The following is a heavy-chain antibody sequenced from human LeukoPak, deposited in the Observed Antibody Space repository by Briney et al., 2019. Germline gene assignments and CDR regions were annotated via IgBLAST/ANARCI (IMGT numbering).Heavy chain of an antibody. Sequence: GGSLRLSCAASGFTFSSYGMHWVRQAPGKGLEWVAVISYDGSNKYYADSVKGRFTISRDNSKNTLYLQMNSLRAEDTAVYYCAKDLASYFDYWGQGTLITVSS. CDR3: AKDLASYFDY. CDR1: GFTFSSYG. CDR2: ISYDGSNK. V-gene: IGHV3-30*18. D-gene: IGHD2-15*01. J-gene: IGHJ4*02.